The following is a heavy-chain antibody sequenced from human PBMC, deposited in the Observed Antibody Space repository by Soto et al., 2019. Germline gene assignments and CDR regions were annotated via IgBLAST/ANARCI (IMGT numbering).Heavy chain of an antibody. CDR1: GFTFSSYG. CDR2: ISYDGCNK. D-gene: IGHD5-12*01. Sequence: GGSLRLSCAASGFTFSSYGMHWVRQAPGKGLEWVAVISYDGCNKYYADSVKGRFTISRDNSKNTLYLQMNSLRAEDTAVYYCAKDFSSSGYTFDYWGQGTLVTVS. V-gene: IGHV3-30*18. J-gene: IGHJ4*02. CDR3: AKDFSSSGYTFDY.